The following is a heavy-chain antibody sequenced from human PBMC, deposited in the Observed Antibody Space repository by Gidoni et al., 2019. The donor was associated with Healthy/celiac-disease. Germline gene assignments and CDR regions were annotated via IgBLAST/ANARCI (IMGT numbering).Heavy chain of an antibody. V-gene: IGHV3-53*01. J-gene: IGHJ6*02. D-gene: IGHD3-10*01. CDR1: GFTTRSNS. CDR3: ASSPTYYYGSGSYPYYYYYGMDV. Sequence: EVQLVESGGGLIQPGGSLRLHCAASGFTTRSNSMSWVRQAPGKGLEWVSVIYSGGSTYYADSVKGRFTISRDNSKNTLYLQMNSVRAEDTAVYYCASSPTYYYGSGSYPYYYYYGMDVWGQGTTVTVSS. CDR2: IYSGGST.